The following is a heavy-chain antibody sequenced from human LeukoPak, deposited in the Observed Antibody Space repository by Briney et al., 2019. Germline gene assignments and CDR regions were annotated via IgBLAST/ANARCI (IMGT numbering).Heavy chain of an antibody. Sequence: ASVKVSCKASGYTFTSYAMHWVRQAPGQRLEWMGWINAGNGNTKYSQEFQGRVTITRDTSASTAYMELSSLRSEDMAVYYCARDRYYYDSSGYYYASGFGYWGQGTLVTVSS. D-gene: IGHD3-22*01. CDR3: ARDRYYYDSSGYYYASGFGY. J-gene: IGHJ4*02. CDR2: INAGNGNT. V-gene: IGHV1-3*03. CDR1: GYTFTSYA.